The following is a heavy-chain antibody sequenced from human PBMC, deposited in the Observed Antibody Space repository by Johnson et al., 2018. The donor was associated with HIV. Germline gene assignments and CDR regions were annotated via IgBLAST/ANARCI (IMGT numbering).Heavy chain of an antibody. CDR1: GFTFSSYD. D-gene: IGHD4-17*01. Sequence: VQLVESGGGLVQPGGSLRLSCAASGFTFSSYDMHWVRQATGKGLEWVSAIGTSGDTYYPGSVKGRFTISREFARNSLYLQMNSLRAGDTGVYYCARAHDYGCLSIWGQGTMVTVSS. CDR2: IGTSGDT. V-gene: IGHV3-13*01. CDR3: ARAHDYGCLSI. J-gene: IGHJ3*02.